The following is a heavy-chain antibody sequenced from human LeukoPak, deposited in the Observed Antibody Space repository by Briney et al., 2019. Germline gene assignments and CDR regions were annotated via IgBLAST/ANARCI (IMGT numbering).Heavy chain of an antibody. CDR3: AKARYGSGSYYIFDY. Sequence: GGSLRLSCAASGFTFSSYAMSWVRQAPGKGLGWVSAISGSGGSTYYADSVKGRFTISRDNSKNTLYLQMNSLRAEDTAVYYCAKARYGSGSYYIFDYWGQGTLVTVSS. V-gene: IGHV3-23*01. D-gene: IGHD3-10*01. CDR2: ISGSGGST. CDR1: GFTFSSYA. J-gene: IGHJ4*02.